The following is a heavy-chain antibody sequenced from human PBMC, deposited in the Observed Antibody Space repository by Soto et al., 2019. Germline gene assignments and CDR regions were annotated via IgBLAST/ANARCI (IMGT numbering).Heavy chain of an antibody. Sequence: PGGSLRLSCAASGFTFSSYSMNWVRRAPGKGLEWVSSISSSSSFIYYADSVKGRFTISRDNAKNSLYLQMSSLGAEDTAVCYGAREMRRYSHGFTGPTHLELNWFGPWGQGTLVTVSS. V-gene: IGHV3-21*01. CDR3: AREMRRYSHGFTGPTHLELNWFGP. CDR2: ISSSSSFI. CDR1: GFTFSSYS. J-gene: IGHJ5*02. D-gene: IGHD5-18*01.